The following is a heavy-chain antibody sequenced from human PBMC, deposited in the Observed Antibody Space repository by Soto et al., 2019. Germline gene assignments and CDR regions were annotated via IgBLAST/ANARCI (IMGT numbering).Heavy chain of an antibody. Sequence: SETLSLTCTVSGGSVSSGSYYWSWIRQPPGKGLEWIGYIYYSGSTNYNPSLKSRVTISVDTSKNQFSLKLSSVTAADTAVYYCARKVYYDSSGYGYYYYGMDVWGQGTTVTVSS. J-gene: IGHJ6*02. D-gene: IGHD3-22*01. V-gene: IGHV4-61*01. CDR3: ARKVYYDSSGYGYYYYGMDV. CDR2: IYYSGST. CDR1: GGSVSSGSYY.